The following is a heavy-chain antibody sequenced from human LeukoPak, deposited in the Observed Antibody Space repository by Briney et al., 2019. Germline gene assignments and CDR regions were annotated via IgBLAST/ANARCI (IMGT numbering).Heavy chain of an antibody. CDR1: GFTFSSYA. D-gene: IGHD3-22*01. CDR3: ASVGYYDSSGYSNYTFDY. CDR2: ISYDGSNK. J-gene: IGHJ4*02. V-gene: IGHV3-30-3*01. Sequence: GGSLRLSCAASGFTFSSYAMHWVRQAPGKGGEGGAVISYDGSNKYYADSVKGRFTISRENSKKTLYLQMNTLRAEDTAVYYCASVGYYDSSGYSNYTFDYWGQGTLVTVSS.